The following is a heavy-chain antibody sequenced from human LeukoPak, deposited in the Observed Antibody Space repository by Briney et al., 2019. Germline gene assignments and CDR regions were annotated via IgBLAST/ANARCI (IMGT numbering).Heavy chain of an antibody. Sequence: SETLSLTCTVSGGSIGTYYWSWIRQPPGKGLEWIGYIYYSGSTNYNPSLKSRVTISVDTSKNQFSLKLSSVTAADTAVYYCASADRYYYYMDVWGKGTTVTVSS. CDR2: IYYSGST. V-gene: IGHV4-59*12. CDR3: ASADRYYYYMDV. CDR1: GGSIGTYY. J-gene: IGHJ6*03.